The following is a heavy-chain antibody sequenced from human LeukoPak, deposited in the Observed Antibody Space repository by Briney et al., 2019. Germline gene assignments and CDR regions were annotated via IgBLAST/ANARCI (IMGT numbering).Heavy chain of an antibody. CDR2: ISAYTGNT. V-gene: IGHV1-18*04. D-gene: IGHD6-13*01. CDR3: ARLIHRGYSSSWYVDY. CDR1: GYTFTDYY. Sequence: ASVKVSCKASGYTFTDYYMHWVRQAPGQGLEWMGWISAYTGNTNYAQNLQGRVTMTTDTSTSTAFMELRSLRSDDTAVYYCARLIHRGYSSSWYVDYWGQGTLVTVSS. J-gene: IGHJ4*02.